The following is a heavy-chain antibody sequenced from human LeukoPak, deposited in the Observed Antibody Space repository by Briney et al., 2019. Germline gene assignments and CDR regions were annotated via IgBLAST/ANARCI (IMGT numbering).Heavy chain of an antibody. V-gene: IGHV4-39*01. Sequence: SETLSLTCTVSGASISSSSYYWGWIRQPPGKGLQWMGIIYYSGSTYYNPSLKSRVTISVDTSKNQFSLKLNSVTAADTAVYYCARQGYSYDPAAFDIWGQGTMVTVSS. CDR1: GASISSSSYY. CDR3: ARQGYSYDPAAFDI. J-gene: IGHJ3*02. D-gene: IGHD5-18*01. CDR2: IYYSGST.